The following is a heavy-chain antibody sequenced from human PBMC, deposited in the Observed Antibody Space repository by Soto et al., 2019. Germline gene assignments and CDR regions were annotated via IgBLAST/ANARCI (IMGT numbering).Heavy chain of an antibody. CDR1: GFTFGRFD. Sequence: GGSLRLPWAVFGFTFGRFDMPWVRQAPGKGQQWVALILYDGSNSYYTDSVKGRFTISRDNSNNTLYLQMSSLRAEDTAIYWCARVSHYFDGVPDGFDVWGRGTMVTVSS. V-gene: IGHV3-30*03. CDR3: ARVSHYFDGVPDGFDV. D-gene: IGHD3-22*01. CDR2: ILYDGSNS. J-gene: IGHJ3*01.